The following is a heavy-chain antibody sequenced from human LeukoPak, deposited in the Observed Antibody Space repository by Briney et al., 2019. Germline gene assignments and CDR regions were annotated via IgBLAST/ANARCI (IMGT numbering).Heavy chain of an antibody. Sequence: QPGGSLRLSCVASGFTFSSYNMNWVRQAPGKGLEWISYISSSSSTTYYADSVKGRFTISRDNSKNTLYLQMNSLRAEDTAVYYCASSYDSSGYYDYWGQGTLVTVSS. J-gene: IGHJ4*02. CDR1: GFTFSSYN. CDR2: ISSSSSTT. D-gene: IGHD3-22*01. V-gene: IGHV3-48*01. CDR3: ASSYDSSGYYDY.